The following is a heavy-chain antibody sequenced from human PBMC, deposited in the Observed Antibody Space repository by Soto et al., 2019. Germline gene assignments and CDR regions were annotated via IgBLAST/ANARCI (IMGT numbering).Heavy chain of an antibody. V-gene: IGHV3-15*07. J-gene: IGHJ4*02. CDR1: GFTFSNAW. CDR2: IKSKTDGGTT. D-gene: IGHD3-3*01. Sequence: VQLVEFGGGLVKPGGSLRLSCAASGFTFSNAWMNWVRQAPGKGLEWVGRIKSKTDGGTTDYAAPVKGRFTISRDDSKNTLYLQMNSLKTEDTAVYYCTTHYDFWSGYFPFDYWVQGTLVIVSS. CDR3: TTHYDFWSGYFPFDY.